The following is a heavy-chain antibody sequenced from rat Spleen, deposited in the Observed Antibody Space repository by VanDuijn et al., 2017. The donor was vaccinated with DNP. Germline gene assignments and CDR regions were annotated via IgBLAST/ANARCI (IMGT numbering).Heavy chain of an antibody. J-gene: IGHJ2*01. CDR1: GFTFNNYW. D-gene: IGHD1-2*01. CDR2: ISTSGST. V-gene: IGHV5-31*01. Sequence: EVQLVESGGGLVQPGRPLKLSCAASGFTFNNYWMTWIRQVPGKGLEWVATISTSGSTYYPDSVKGRFTISRDNAKNTLYLQMNSLRSEDTATYYCARGGLYYFDYWGQGVMVTVSS. CDR3: ARGGLYYFDY.